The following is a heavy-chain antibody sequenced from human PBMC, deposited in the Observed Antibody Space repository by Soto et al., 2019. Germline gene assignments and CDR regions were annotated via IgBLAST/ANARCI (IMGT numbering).Heavy chain of an antibody. V-gene: IGHV3-48*02. Sequence: EVQLVESGGGLVQPGGSLRLSCAASGFTFSSYSMKWVRQAPGKGLEWVSYISSSSSTIFYSDSVKGRFTISRDNAKNSLDPQMSSLRDEDRAVYYCARESRFLGGLSLNWFDSWGQGTRVTVSS. CDR1: GFTFSSYS. CDR2: ISSSSSTI. J-gene: IGHJ5*01. CDR3: ARESRFLGGLSLNWFDS. D-gene: IGHD3-3*01.